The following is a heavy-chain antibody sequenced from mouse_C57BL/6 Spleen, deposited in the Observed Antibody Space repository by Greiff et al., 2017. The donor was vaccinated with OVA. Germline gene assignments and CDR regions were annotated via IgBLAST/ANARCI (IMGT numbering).Heavy chain of an antibody. CDR1: GYTFTSYW. Sequence: QVQLKQPGAELVRPGSSVKLSCKASGYTFTSYWMHWVKQRPIQGLEWIGNIDPSDSETHYNQKFKDKATLTVDKSSSTAYMQLSSLTSEDSAVYYCARSGYDYSWFAYWGQGTLVTVSA. D-gene: IGHD2-4*01. CDR2: IDPSDSET. CDR3: ARSGYDYSWFAY. J-gene: IGHJ3*01. V-gene: IGHV1-52*01.